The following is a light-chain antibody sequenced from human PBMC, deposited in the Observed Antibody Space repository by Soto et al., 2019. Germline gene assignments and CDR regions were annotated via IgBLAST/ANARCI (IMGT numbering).Light chain of an antibody. CDR3: QQYGSSPLT. J-gene: IGKJ4*01. V-gene: IGKV3-20*01. CDR1: QSVSSN. CDR2: GAS. Sequence: EIVMTQSPATLSVSPGERATLSCRASQSVSSNLAWYQQKPGQAPRLLIHGASSRATGIPDRFSGSGSGTDFTLTISRLEPEDFALYYCQQYGSSPLTFGGGTKVDIK.